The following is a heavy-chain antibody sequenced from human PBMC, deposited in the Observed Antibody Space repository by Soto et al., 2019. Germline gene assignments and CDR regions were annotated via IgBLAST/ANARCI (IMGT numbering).Heavy chain of an antibody. CDR1: GFTFSSYG. CDR2: ISYDGSNK. CDR3: AKSETYGSGSYPRGYFDY. Sequence: GGSLRLSCAASGFTFSSYGMHWVRQAPGKGLEWVAVISYDGSNKYYADSVKGRFTISRDNSKNTLYLQMNSLRAEDTAVYYCAKSETYGSGSYPRGYFDYWGQGTLVTVSS. D-gene: IGHD3-10*01. J-gene: IGHJ4*02. V-gene: IGHV3-30*18.